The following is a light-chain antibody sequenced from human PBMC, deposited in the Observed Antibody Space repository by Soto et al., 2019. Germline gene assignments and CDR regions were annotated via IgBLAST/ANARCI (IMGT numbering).Light chain of an antibody. CDR2: KAS. Sequence: DIQMTQSPSTLSASVGDRVTITCRASQTIHSWLAWYQQKPGKAPKLLIYKASSLESGVPSRFSSSGSGTEFSLTISSLQPDDLGIYYCQQYKTFSPWTFGQGTKVEIK. V-gene: IGKV1-5*03. CDR3: QQYKTFSPWT. J-gene: IGKJ1*01. CDR1: QTIHSW.